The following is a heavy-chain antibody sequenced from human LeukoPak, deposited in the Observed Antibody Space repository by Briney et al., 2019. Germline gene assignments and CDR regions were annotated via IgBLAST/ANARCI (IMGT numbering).Heavy chain of an antibody. CDR2: IWGTDDKT. J-gene: IGHJ5*02. CDR3: AKTQGYYDA. D-gene: IGHD2-15*01. Sequence: GGSLRFSCVASGFTFSNYAMSWVRHAPGKGRELVLGIWGTDDKTVYGDAVKGRFTISRDNSKNTLYLQMNSLRADDTAVYYRAKTQGYYDAWGQGALVTVSS. V-gene: IGHV3-23*01. CDR1: GFTFSNYA.